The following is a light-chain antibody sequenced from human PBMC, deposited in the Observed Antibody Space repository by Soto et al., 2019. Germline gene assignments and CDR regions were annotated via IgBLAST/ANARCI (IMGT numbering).Light chain of an antibody. J-gene: IGKJ2*01. CDR3: QQYNSYPYT. CDR1: QSISSW. V-gene: IGKV1-5*01. CDR2: DAS. Sequence: DIQMTQSPSTLSASVGDRVTITCRASQSISSWLAWYQQKPGKAPMLLIYDASSLESGVPSRFIGSGSGTEFTLTISSLQPDDFATYYCQQYNSYPYTFGQGTKLEIK.